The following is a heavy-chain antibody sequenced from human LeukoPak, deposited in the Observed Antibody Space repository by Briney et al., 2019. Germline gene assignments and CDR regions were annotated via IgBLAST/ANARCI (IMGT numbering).Heavy chain of an antibody. CDR2: IKQDGSEK. Sequence: GGSLRLSCAASGFTFSSYWMSWVRQAPGKGLEWVAKIKQDGSEKYYVDSVKGRFTISRDNAKNSLYLQMNSLRAEDTAVYYCARGDCGGGSCFFDYWGQGTLVTVSS. V-gene: IGHV3-7*01. J-gene: IGHJ4*02. CDR3: ARGDCGGGSCFFDY. CDR1: GFTFSSYW. D-gene: IGHD2-15*01.